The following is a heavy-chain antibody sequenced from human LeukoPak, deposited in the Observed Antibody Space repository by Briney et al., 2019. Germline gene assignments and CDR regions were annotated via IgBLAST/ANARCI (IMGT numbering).Heavy chain of an antibody. Sequence: SDTLSLTCSVSGGSISSYYWSWIRQPADKGLEWIERIYSSGSTKYNPSLDSRVTMSVDASKNQFSLKLSSVTAADTAVYYCARATAGVEATTGFDHWGHGTLVTVAS. V-gene: IGHV4-4*07. CDR1: GGSISSYY. J-gene: IGHJ4*01. CDR2: IYSSGST. CDR3: ARATAGVEATTGFDH. D-gene: IGHD1-26*01.